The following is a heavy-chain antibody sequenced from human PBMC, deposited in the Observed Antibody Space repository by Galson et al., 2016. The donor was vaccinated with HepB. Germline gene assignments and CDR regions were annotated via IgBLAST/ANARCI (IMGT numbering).Heavy chain of an antibody. Sequence: SLRLSCAASGFTFSSSWMHWDRQAPGKGLVWVSRINGDGSTASYADSVQGRFTISRDNAKNTLYLQMNSLRAEDKAVFYCARDWGLSSWGQGTLVTVSS. D-gene: IGHD3-16*01. CDR1: GFTFSSSW. CDR3: ARDWGLSS. V-gene: IGHV3-74*01. CDR2: INGDGSTA. J-gene: IGHJ5*02.